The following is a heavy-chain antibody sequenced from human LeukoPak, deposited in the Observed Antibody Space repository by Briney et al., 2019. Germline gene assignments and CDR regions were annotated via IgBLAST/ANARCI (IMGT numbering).Heavy chain of an antibody. V-gene: IGHV4-61*02. CDR2: IHTSGST. CDR1: GGSINSGSYF. CDR3: ARRPWTDCSSTSCKYYYYYYMDV. J-gene: IGHJ6*03. D-gene: IGHD2-2*01. Sequence: SETLSLTCTVSGGSINSGSYFWSWIRQPAGKGLEWIGRIHTSGSTNYNPSLKSRVTISVDTSKNQFSLKLSSVTAADTAVHYCARRPWTDCSSTSCKYYYYYYMDVWGKGTTVTISS.